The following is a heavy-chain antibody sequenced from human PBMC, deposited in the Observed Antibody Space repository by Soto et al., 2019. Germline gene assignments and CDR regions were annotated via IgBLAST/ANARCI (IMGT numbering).Heavy chain of an antibody. CDR1: GLTLSSYS. J-gene: IGHJ5*02. V-gene: IGHV3-48*01. Sequence: EVQLVESGGGLVQPGGSLRRSCAASGLTLSSYSMNWVRQAPGKGLEWVSYISSSSSTIYYADSVKGRFTISRDNAKNSLYLQMNNLRAEDTAVDYCARDRDSYRISPRAFDPWGQGTMVTVSS. CDR3: ARDRDSYRISPRAFDP. D-gene: IGHD3-16*02. CDR2: ISSSSSTI.